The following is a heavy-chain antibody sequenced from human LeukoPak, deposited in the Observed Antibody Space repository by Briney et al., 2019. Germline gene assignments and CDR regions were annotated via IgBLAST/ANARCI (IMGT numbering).Heavy chain of an antibody. Sequence: SETLSLTCTVSGGSITSGSYYWTWIRQSAGKGLEWIGRIYINGNTNYNPSLKGRVTISVDTSKNQFSLKLSSVTAADTAVYYCAGAFDYWGQGTLVTVSS. CDR2: IYINGNT. CDR1: GGSITSGSYY. V-gene: IGHV4-61*02. CDR3: AGAFDY. J-gene: IGHJ4*02.